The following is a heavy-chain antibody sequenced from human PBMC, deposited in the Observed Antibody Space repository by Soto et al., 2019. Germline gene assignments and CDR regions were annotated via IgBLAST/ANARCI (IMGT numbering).Heavy chain of an antibody. CDR1: GYSFTSYW. J-gene: IGHJ6*03. V-gene: IGHV5-51*01. Sequence: GGSLRLSCKGSGYSFTSYWIGWVRQMPGKGLEWMGIIYPGDSDTRYSPSFQGQVTISADKSISTAYLQWSSLKASDTAMYYCARMYYDFWSGSQTHYYYYYYMDVWGKGTTVTVSS. CDR3: ARMYYDFWSGSQTHYYYYYYMDV. CDR2: IYPGDSDT. D-gene: IGHD3-3*01.